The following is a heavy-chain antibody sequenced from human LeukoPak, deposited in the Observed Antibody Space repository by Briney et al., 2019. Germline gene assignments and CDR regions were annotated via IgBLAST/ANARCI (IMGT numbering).Heavy chain of an antibody. D-gene: IGHD2-21*02. Sequence: GGSLRLSCAASDFTFSRYSMNWVRQAPGKGLEWLSYISSTSGTVHYADSVKGRFTVSRDNAKNSLYLQMNSLRDEDTAVYYCARSLLVVVTAVDRAFDYWGQGTLVTVSP. V-gene: IGHV3-48*02. CDR1: DFTFSRYS. CDR3: ARSLLVVVTAVDRAFDY. CDR2: ISSTSGTV. J-gene: IGHJ4*02.